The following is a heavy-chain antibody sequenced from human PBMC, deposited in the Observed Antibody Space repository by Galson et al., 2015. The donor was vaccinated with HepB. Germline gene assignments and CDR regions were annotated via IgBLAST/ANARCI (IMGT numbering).Heavy chain of an antibody. Sequence: SVKVSCKASGGTFSSNGISWVRQAPGQGLQWMGGIIPIFGTANYPLSFQGRVTISADESATTAYMELSSLRSEDTAVYYCAGGLYTNSALPPYYYYMDVWGEGTTVTVSS. J-gene: IGHJ6*03. V-gene: IGHV1-69*13. D-gene: IGHD4-11*01. CDR3: AGGLYTNSALPPYYYYMDV. CDR1: GGTFSSNG. CDR2: IIPIFGTA.